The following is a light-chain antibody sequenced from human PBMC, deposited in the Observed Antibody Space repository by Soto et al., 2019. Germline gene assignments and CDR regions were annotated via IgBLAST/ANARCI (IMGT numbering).Light chain of an antibody. Sequence: QSVLTQPPSVSGAPGQRVTISCTGSSSSVGAGYDVHWYQHLPGTAPKLLIFGNTNRPSGVPDRFSGSKSGTSASLAITGLQAEDEADYYCHSYDRSLSGSVFGGGTQLTVL. CDR2: GNT. V-gene: IGLV1-40*01. J-gene: IGLJ3*02. CDR3: HSYDRSLSGSV. CDR1: SSSVGAGYD.